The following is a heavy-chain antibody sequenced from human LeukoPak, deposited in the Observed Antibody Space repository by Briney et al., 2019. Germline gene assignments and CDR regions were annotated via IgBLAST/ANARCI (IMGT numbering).Heavy chain of an antibody. J-gene: IGHJ1*01. CDR3: SRDPNGDYVGAFDFQR. Sequence: GGSLRLXCAVSGFTFSSFAMTWVRQAPGRGLEWVSSIRGSDGGTDYADSVRGRFTISRDNSKNTLYLQMNSLRAEDTATYYCSRDPNGDYVGAFDFQRWGQGTLVTVSS. V-gene: IGHV3-23*01. CDR1: GFTFSSFA. D-gene: IGHD4-17*01. CDR2: IRGSDGGT.